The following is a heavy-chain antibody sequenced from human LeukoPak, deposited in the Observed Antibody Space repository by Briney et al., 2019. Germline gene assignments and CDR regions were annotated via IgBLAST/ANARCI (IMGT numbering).Heavy chain of an antibody. CDR2: INPSSGGT. V-gene: IGHV1-2*02. CDR3: ARDSDSSGSSL. D-gene: IGHD3-22*01. Sequence: WASVKVSCKASGYTFTDYYMHWVRQAPGQGREWMGWINPSSGGTNYAQKFQGRVTVTRDTSISTAYMDLSRLRSDDTAVYYCARDSDSSGSSLWGQGTLVTVSS. J-gene: IGHJ4*02. CDR1: GYTFTDYY.